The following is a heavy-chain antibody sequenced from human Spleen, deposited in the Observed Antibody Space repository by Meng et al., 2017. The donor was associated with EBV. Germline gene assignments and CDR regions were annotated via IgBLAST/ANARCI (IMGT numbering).Heavy chain of an antibody. Sequence: QVQLRGSGPGLGRPSGTLSLTCAVSRGFITSGDWWSWVRQSPGKGLEWIGEIHHSGGTSYNPSLKSRVTISLDMSKDQFSLRLSSVTAADTAVYYCARAGYHRPASEYWGQGTLVTVSS. CDR2: IHHSGGT. CDR3: ARAGYHRPASEY. D-gene: IGHD2-15*01. V-gene: IGHV4-4*02. CDR1: RGFITSGDW. J-gene: IGHJ4*02.